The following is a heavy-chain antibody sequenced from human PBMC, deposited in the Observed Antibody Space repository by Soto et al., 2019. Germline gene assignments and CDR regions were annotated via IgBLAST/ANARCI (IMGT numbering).Heavy chain of an antibody. CDR2: IYYSGST. J-gene: IGHJ4*02. CDR3: ARHTPAISISDH. Sequence: SETLSLTCTVSGGSISSLSYYWGWIRQPPGKGLEWIGSIYYSGSTYYNPSLKSRVTISVDTSKNQFSLKLSSVTAADTAVYYCARHTPAISISDHWGQGTLVTVSS. V-gene: IGHV4-39*01. CDR1: GGSISSLSYY. D-gene: IGHD2-15*01.